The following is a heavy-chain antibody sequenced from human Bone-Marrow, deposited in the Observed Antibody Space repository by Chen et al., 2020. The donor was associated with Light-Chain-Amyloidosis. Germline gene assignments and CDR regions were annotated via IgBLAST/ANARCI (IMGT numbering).Heavy chain of an antibody. CDR3: ARLDYGGSTRYYHGMDV. V-gene: IGHV4-31*03. D-gene: IGHD4-17*01. CDR2: IYYTGST. Sequence: QVQLQESGPGLVKPSQTLSLTCSVSGGSISSGGYYWSWIRQHPGKGLEWIGYIYYTGSTYYKPSLRGRVTMSVDTSKNQFSLRVNSVTAADTAIYYCARLDYGGSTRYYHGMDVWGQGTTVTVSS. CDR1: GGSISSGGYY. J-gene: IGHJ6*02.